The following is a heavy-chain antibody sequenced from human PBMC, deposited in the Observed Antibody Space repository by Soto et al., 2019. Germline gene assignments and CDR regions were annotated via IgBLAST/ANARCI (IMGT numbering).Heavy chain of an antibody. CDR3: AKDIKRRGRVSSGWYVFQH. Sequence: GGSLRLSCAASGFTFSSYAMSWVRQAPGKGLEWVSAISGSGGSTYYADSVKGRFTISRDNSKNTLYLQMNSLRAEDTAVYYCAKDIKRRGRVSSGWYVFQHWGQGTLVTVSS. D-gene: IGHD6-19*01. CDR1: GFTFSSYA. V-gene: IGHV3-23*01. CDR2: ISGSGGST. J-gene: IGHJ1*01.